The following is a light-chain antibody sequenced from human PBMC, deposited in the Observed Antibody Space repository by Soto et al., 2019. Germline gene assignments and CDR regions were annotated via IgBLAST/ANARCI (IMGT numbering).Light chain of an antibody. Sequence: DIQLTQSPSFLSASVGERVTITCRASQGIISYLAWYQKKPGKAPNILIYGASTSQSGVSPRFSGSGSGTEFTLTISSLRPEDSATYYCQQLLTSPFNFGPGTKV. J-gene: IGKJ3*01. CDR2: GAS. CDR3: QQLLTSPFN. V-gene: IGKV1-9*01. CDR1: QGIISY.